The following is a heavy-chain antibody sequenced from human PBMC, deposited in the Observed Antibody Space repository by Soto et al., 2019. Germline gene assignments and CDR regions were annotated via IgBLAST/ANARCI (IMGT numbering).Heavy chain of an antibody. D-gene: IGHD6-13*01. CDR2: ISYDGSNK. CDR3: AKGVYAGIAAAAPGY. Sequence: QVQLVESGGGVVQPGRSLRLSCAASGFTFSSYGMHWVRQAPGKGLEWVAVISYDGSNKYYADSVKGRFSISRDNSKNTLYLQMTSLRAEDTAVYYCAKGVYAGIAAAAPGYWGQGTLVTVSS. V-gene: IGHV3-30*18. CDR1: GFTFSSYG. J-gene: IGHJ4*02.